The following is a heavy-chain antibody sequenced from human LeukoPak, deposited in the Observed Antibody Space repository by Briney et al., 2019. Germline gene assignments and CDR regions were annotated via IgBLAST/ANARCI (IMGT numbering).Heavy chain of an antibody. CDR2: ISSNGGST. V-gene: IGHV3-64D*06. J-gene: IGHJ6*02. Sequence: GGSLRLSCSASGFTFSSYAMHWVRQAPGKGLEYVSAISSNGGSTYYADSVKGRFTISRDNSKNTLYLQMSSLRAEDTAVYYCARVPKFSAIFGWGQGTTVTVSS. D-gene: IGHD3-3*01. CDR1: GFTFSSYA. CDR3: ARVPKFSAIFG.